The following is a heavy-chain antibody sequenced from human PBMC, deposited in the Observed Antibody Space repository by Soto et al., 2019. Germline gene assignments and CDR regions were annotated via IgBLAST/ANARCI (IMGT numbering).Heavy chain of an antibody. J-gene: IGHJ3*02. D-gene: IGHD3-16*01. CDR2: THYRSKWYN. V-gene: IGHV6-1*01. Sequence: PSQTLSLTCVISGDSVSSNSAAWNWIRQSPSRGLEWLGRTHYRSKWYNGYAVSVKSRITINADTSKNHFSLQLNSVTPEDTAVYYCARAQPDYAYIWGGPFDIWGQGTVVTVSS. CDR1: GDSVSSNSAA. CDR3: ARAQPDYAYIWGGPFDI.